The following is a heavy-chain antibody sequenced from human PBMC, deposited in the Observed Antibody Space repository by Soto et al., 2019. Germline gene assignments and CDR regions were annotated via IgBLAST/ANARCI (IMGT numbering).Heavy chain of an antibody. CDR3: ASTTTVTNWYFDL. J-gene: IGHJ2*01. CDR1: GFTFSSYS. D-gene: IGHD4-17*01. Sequence: GGSLRLSCAASGFTFSSYSMNWVRQAPGKGLEWVSYISSSSTIYYADSVKGRFTISRDNAKNSLYRQMNSLRAEDTAVYYCASTTTVTNWYFDLWGRGTLVTVSS. CDR2: ISSSSTI. V-gene: IGHV3-48*01.